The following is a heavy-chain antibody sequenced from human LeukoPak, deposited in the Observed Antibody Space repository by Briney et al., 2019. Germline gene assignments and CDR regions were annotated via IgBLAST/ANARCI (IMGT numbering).Heavy chain of an antibody. CDR2: ISYDGSNK. D-gene: IGHD1-14*01. CDR3: AKGTEPGLYYYYYYVMDV. V-gene: IGHV3-30-3*01. J-gene: IGHJ6*02. Sequence: PGRSLRLSCAASGFTFSSYATHWVRQAPGKGLEWVAVISYDGSNKYYADSVKGRFTISRDNSKNTLYLQMNSLRAEDTAVYYCAKGTEPGLYYYYYYVMDVWGQGTTVTVSS. CDR1: GFTFSSYA.